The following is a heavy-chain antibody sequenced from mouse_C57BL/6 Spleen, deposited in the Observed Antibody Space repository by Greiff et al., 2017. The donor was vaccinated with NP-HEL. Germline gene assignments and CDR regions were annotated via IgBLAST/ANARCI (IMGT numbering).Heavy chain of an antibody. V-gene: IGHV5-16*01. CDR2: INYDGSST. CDR3: ARDNPYYYGSSYWYFDV. CDR1: GFTFSDYY. Sequence: VESEGGLVQPGSSMKLSCTASGFTFSDYYMAWVRQVPEKGLEWVANINYDGSSTYYLDSLKSRFIISRDNAKNILYLQMSSLKSEDTAPYYFARDNPYYYGSSYWYFDVWGTGTTVTVSS. J-gene: IGHJ1*03. D-gene: IGHD1-1*01.